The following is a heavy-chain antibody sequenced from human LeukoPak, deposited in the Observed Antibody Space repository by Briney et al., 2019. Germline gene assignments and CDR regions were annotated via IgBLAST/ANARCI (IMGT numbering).Heavy chain of an antibody. D-gene: IGHD3-10*01. V-gene: IGHV3-23*01. CDR2: ISGSGGST. Sequence: GGSLRLSCAASGFTFSSYAMSWVRQAPGKGLEWVSAISGSGGSTYYADSVKGRFTISRDNSKNTLYLQMNSLRAEDTAVYYCAKDNYYYGSGSYYRGYDYWGQGTLVTVSS. CDR1: GFTFSSYA. CDR3: AKDNYYYGSGSYYRGYDY. J-gene: IGHJ4*02.